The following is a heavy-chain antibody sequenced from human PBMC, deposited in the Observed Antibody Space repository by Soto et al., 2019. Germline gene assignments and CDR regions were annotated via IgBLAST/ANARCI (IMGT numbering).Heavy chain of an antibody. J-gene: IGHJ4*02. Sequence: PGGSLRLSCAASGFTFSSYGMHWVRQAPGKGLEWVAVIWYDGSNKYYADSVKGRFTISRDNSKNTLYLQMNSLRAEDTAVYYCARGPSYYYDSSGPDYWGQGTLVTVPQ. V-gene: IGHV3-33*01. CDR3: ARGPSYYYDSSGPDY. D-gene: IGHD3-22*01. CDR1: GFTFSSYG. CDR2: IWYDGSNK.